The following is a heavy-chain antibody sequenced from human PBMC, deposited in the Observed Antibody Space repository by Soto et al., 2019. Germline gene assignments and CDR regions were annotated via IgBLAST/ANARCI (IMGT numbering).Heavy chain of an antibody. CDR2: ISAYNGNT. Sequence: ASVKVSCKASGYTFTSYGISWVRQAPGQGLEWMGWISAYNGNTNYAQKLQGRVTMATDTSTSTAYMELRSLRSDDTAVYYCAGIQYYYDSSGYRVLFDAFDNWGQGTMVTVSS. V-gene: IGHV1-18*01. J-gene: IGHJ3*02. CDR3: AGIQYYYDSSGYRVLFDAFDN. D-gene: IGHD3-22*01. CDR1: GYTFTSYG.